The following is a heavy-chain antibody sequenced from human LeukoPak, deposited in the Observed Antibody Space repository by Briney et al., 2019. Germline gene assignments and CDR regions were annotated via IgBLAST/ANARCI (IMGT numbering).Heavy chain of an antibody. J-gene: IGHJ4*02. Sequence: ASVKVSCKASGYTFTGYYMHWVRQAPGQGLEWMGWINPNSGGTNYAQKFQGRVTMTRDTSISTAYMELSRLRSDDTAVYYCARVRGYSYGPTFDYWGQGTPVTVSS. CDR2: INPNSGGT. CDR1: GYTFTGYY. CDR3: ARVRGYSYGPTFDY. V-gene: IGHV1-2*02. D-gene: IGHD5-18*01.